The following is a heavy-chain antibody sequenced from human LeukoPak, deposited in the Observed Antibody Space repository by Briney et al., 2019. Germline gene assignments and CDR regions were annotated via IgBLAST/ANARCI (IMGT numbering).Heavy chain of an antibody. CDR3: AREIVGAKKANLDY. CDR1: GGTFSSYT. J-gene: IGHJ4*02. V-gene: IGHV1-69*04. CDR2: IIPIPGIA. Sequence: ASVKVSCKASGGTFSSYTISWVRQAPGQGLEWMGRIIPIPGIANYAQKFQGSVTITADKSTSTAYMEPSSLRSEDTAVYYCAREIVGAKKANLDYWGQGTLVTVSS. D-gene: IGHD1-26*01.